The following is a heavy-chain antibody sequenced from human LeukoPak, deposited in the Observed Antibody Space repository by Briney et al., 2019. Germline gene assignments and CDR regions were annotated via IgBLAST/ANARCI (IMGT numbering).Heavy chain of an antibody. V-gene: IGHV4-59*01. J-gene: IGHJ5*02. CDR1: GGSISSYY. D-gene: IGHD4-17*01. CDR3: AGLDYAGNWFDP. Sequence: SETLSLTCTVSGGSISSYYWSWIRQPPGKGLEWIGYIYYSGSTNYNPSLKSRVTISVDTSKNQFSLKLSSVTAADTAVYYCAGLDYAGNWFDPWGQGTLVTVSS. CDR2: IYYSGST.